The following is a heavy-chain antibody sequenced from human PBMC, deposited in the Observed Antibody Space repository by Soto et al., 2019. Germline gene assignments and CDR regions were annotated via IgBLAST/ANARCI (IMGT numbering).Heavy chain of an antibody. J-gene: IGHJ4*02. D-gene: IGHD2-15*01. Sequence: SETLSLTCTVSGGSISSYYWSWIRQPPGKGLEWIGYIYYSGSTNYNPSLKSRVTISVDTSKNQFSLKLSSVTAADTAVYYCARETRLCSGGSCYLGPIDYWGQGTLVTVSS. CDR1: GGSISSYY. CDR2: IYYSGST. CDR3: ARETRLCSGGSCYLGPIDY. V-gene: IGHV4-59*01.